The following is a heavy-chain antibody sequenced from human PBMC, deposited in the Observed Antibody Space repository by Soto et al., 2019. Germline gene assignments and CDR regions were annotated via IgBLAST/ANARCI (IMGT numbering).Heavy chain of an antibody. Sequence: PGGSLRLSCAASGFTFSSYGMHWVRQAPGKGLEWVAVIWYDGSNEYYADSVKGRFTISRDNSKNTLYLQMNSLRAEDTAVYYCAREELASSSWSSGSSDLSYWGQGTLVTVSS. CDR3: AREELASSSWSSGSSDLSY. CDR1: GFTFSSYG. V-gene: IGHV3-33*01. J-gene: IGHJ4*02. D-gene: IGHD6-13*01. CDR2: IWYDGSNE.